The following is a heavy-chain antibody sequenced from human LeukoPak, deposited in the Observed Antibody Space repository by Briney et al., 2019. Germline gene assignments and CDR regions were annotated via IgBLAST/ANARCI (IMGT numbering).Heavy chain of an antibody. CDR1: GFPVNKYE. V-gene: IGHV3-48*03. CDR3: VRGRLLRSTKYFDY. J-gene: IGHJ4*02. CDR2: IDAGATST. Sequence: GGSLRLSCAASGFPVNKYEMHWVRQAPGKGLEWVSYIDAGATSTNYADSVWGRFTLFRDNAQNSVHLQMNSLRDEDTAVYYCVRGRLLRSTKYFDYWGQGALVTVSS. D-gene: IGHD2-21*02.